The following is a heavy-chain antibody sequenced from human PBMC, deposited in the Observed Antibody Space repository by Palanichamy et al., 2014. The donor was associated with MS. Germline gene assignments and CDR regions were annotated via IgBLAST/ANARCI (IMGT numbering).Heavy chain of an antibody. J-gene: IGHJ4*02. V-gene: IGHV3-21*01. CDR2: ISSTSSYT. CDR3: ARDTAHTVTPFDY. CDR1: GFTFSSYT. Sequence: EVQLVEVVGGAVVNPGGSLRLSCAASGFTFSSYTMNWVRQAPGKGLEWVSSISSTSSYTYYADSVKGRFSVSRDNAKNSLYLQMSSLRAEDTAMYYCARDTAHTVTPFDYWGQGTLVTVSS. D-gene: IGHD4-17*01.